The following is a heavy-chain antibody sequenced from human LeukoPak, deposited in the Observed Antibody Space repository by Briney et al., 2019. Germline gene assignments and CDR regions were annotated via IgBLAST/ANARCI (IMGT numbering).Heavy chain of an antibody. D-gene: IGHD3-9*01. Sequence: SETLSLTCTVSGGSISSYYWSWIRQPPGKGLEWIGNIYYSGSTNYNPSLKSRVTISVDTSKNQFSLKLSSVTAADTAVYYCARSPYDILTGPTRFDYWGQGTLVTVSS. V-gene: IGHV4-59*01. J-gene: IGHJ4*02. CDR3: ARSPYDILTGPTRFDY. CDR2: IYYSGST. CDR1: GGSISSYY.